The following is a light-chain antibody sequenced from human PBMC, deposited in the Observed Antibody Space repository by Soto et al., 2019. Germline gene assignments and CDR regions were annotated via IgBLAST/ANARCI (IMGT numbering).Light chain of an antibody. V-gene: IGLV2-14*01. CDR1: SSDVGGYNY. CDR3: SSYTSSSTLP. CDR2: EVS. Sequence: QSALTQPASVSGSPGQSITISCTGTSSDVGGYNYVSWYQQHPGKAPKLMIYEVSNRPSGVSNRFSGSKSGNTASLTISGLQVEDEADYYCSSYTSSSTLPFGGGTKLTVL. J-gene: IGLJ2*01.